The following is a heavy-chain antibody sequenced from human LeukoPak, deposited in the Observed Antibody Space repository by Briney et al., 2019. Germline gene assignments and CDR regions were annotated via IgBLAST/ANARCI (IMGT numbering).Heavy chain of an antibody. CDR1: GYTFTSYY. J-gene: IGHJ5*02. Sequence: ASVKVSCKASGYTFTSYYMHWVRQAPGQGLEWMRIINPSGGSTSYAQKFQGRVTMTRDTSTGTVYMELSRLRSEDTAVYYCARERYYYGSGSRNWFDPWGQGTLVTVSP. D-gene: IGHD3-10*01. V-gene: IGHV1-46*01. CDR2: INPSGGST. CDR3: ARERYYYGSGSRNWFDP.